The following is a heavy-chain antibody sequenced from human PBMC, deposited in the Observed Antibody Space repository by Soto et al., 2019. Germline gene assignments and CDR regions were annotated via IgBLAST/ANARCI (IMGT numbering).Heavy chain of an antibody. CDR3: ARVNRADIVVVPAAQMEYYYYYYMDV. D-gene: IGHD2-2*01. CDR2: ISSSSSYI. CDR1: GFTFSSYS. J-gene: IGHJ6*03. Sequence: GGSLRLSCAASGFTFSSYSMNWVRQAPGKGLEWVSSISSSSSYIYYADSVKGRFTISRDNAKNSLYLQMNSLRAEDTAVYYCARVNRADIVVVPAAQMEYYYYYYMDVWGKGTTVTVSS. V-gene: IGHV3-21*01.